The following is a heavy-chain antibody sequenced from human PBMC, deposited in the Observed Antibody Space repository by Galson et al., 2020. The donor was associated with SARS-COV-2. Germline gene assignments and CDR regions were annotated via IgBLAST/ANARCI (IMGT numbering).Heavy chain of an antibody. J-gene: IGHJ4*02. V-gene: IGHV1-46*01. D-gene: IGHD3-22*01. CDR1: GYTFTSYY. Sequence: ASVKVSCKASGYTFTSYYMHWVRQAPGQGLEWMGIINPSGGSTSYAQKFQGRVTMTRDTSTSTVYMELSSLRSEDTAVYYCARDTYYDSSGYYPPPFDYGGQGTLVTVSS. CDR2: INPSGGST. CDR3: ARDTYYDSSGYYPPPFDY.